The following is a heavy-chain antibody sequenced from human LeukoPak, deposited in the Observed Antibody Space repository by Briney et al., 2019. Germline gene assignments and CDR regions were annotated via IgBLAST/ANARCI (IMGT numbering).Heavy chain of an antibody. D-gene: IGHD3-16*01. CDR1: GGSFSGYY. V-gene: IGHV4-34*01. J-gene: IGHJ4*02. CDR3: ASDDYVWGSNY. Sequence: SETLPLTCAVYGGSFSGYYWSWIRQPPGKGLEWIGEINHSGSTNYNPSLKSRVTISVDTSKNQFSLKLSSVTAADTAVYYCASDDYVWGSNYWGQGTLVTVSS. CDR2: INHSGST.